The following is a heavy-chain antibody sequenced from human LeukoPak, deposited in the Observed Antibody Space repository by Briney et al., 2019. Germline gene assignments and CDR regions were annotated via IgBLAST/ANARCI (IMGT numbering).Heavy chain of an antibody. J-gene: IGHJ6*02. CDR1: GGSFSGYY. V-gene: IGHV4-34*01. Sequence: SETLSLTCAVYGGSFSGYYGSWIRQPPGKGLEWFGEIKHSGSTNYNTSLKSRVTISVDTSKNQFALKLSSVTAADTAVYYCARGRNPRTAGYCSGGSCYRIGMDVWGQGTTVTVSS. CDR3: ARGRNPRTAGYCSGGSCYRIGMDV. D-gene: IGHD2-15*01. CDR2: IKHSGST.